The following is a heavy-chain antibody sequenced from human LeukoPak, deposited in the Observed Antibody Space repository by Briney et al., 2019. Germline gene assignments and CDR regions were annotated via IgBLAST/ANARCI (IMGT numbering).Heavy chain of an antibody. CDR1: GGSFSGYY. J-gene: IGHJ4*02. Sequence: PSENLSLTCAVYGGSFSGYYWSWIRQPPGKGLEWIGEINHSGSTNYNPSLKSRVTISVDTSKNQFSLKLSSVTAADTAVYYCARLQGYCTNGVCFLYYFDYWGQGTLVTVSS. V-gene: IGHV4-34*01. CDR3: ARLQGYCTNGVCFLYYFDY. CDR2: INHSGST. D-gene: IGHD2-8*01.